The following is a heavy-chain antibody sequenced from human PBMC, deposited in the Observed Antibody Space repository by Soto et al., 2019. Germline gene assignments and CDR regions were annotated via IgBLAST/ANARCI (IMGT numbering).Heavy chain of an antibody. CDR1: GFSVSTSGVG. D-gene: IGHD4-17*01. CDR2: IYWDDDK. J-gene: IGHJ5*02. Sequence: QITLKESGPTLVKPTQTLTLTCTFSGFSVSTSGVGVGWIRQPPGKALEWLALIYWDDDKRYSPSLKSRLTITKDTPKNQVVLTMTNMDPVDTATYYCAYGDYVGNWFDPWGQGTLVTVSS. V-gene: IGHV2-5*02. CDR3: AYGDYVGNWFDP.